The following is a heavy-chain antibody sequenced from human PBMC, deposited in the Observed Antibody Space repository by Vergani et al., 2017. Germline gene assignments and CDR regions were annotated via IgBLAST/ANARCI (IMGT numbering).Heavy chain of an antibody. Sequence: QVQLVQSGGGVVQPGGSLRLSCVASGFTFNRYGMQGVRQAPGKGLEWVAYVLFDGSNEYYADSVKGRFIVSRDNSNDALYLQMNSLRTDDTAVYYCARDRAYCHEGSCALWGQGSVVTVSS. V-gene: IGHV3-30*02. CDR2: VLFDGSNE. CDR3: ARDRAYCHEGSCAL. J-gene: IGHJ4*02. CDR1: GFTFNRYG. D-gene: IGHD2-15*01.